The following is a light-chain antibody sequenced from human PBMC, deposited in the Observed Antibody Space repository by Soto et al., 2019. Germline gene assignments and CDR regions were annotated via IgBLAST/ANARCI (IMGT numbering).Light chain of an antibody. CDR3: QQFAISPRA. CDR1: QSVSSSY. CDR2: GAS. Sequence: IVMTQSPGTLSLSPGERATLSCRASQSVSSSYLAWYQQKPGQAPRLLIYGASSRATGIPDRFSGSGSGTDFTLTISRLEPEDFAVYYCQQFAISPRAFGQGTKVDIK. V-gene: IGKV3-20*01. J-gene: IGKJ1*01.